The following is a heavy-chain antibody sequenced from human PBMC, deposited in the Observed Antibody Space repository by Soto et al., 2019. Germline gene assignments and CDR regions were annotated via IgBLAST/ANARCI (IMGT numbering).Heavy chain of an antibody. V-gene: IGHV3-53*04. J-gene: IGHJ6*04. Sequence: PGGSLRLSCAASGFTVSSNYMSWVRQAPGKGLEWVSVIYSGGSTYYADSVKGRFTISRHNSKNTLYLQMNSLRAEDTAVYYCARASLYCSGGSCYSGWDVWGKGTTVTVSS. D-gene: IGHD2-15*01. CDR2: IYSGGST. CDR1: GFTVSSNY. CDR3: ARASLYCSGGSCYSGWDV.